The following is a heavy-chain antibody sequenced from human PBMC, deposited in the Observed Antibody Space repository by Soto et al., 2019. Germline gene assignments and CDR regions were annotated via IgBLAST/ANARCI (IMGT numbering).Heavy chain of an antibody. CDR2: ISAYNGNT. CDR3: ARVYGDIVVVVAAPGDYYYYYMDV. J-gene: IGHJ6*03. D-gene: IGHD2-15*01. Sequence: ASVKVSCKASGYTFTSYGISWVRQAPGQGLEWMGWISAYNGNTNYAQKLQGRVTMTTDTSTSTAYMELRSLRSNDTAVYYCARVYGDIVVVVAAPGDYYYYYMDVSGKGTTVTVS. CDR1: GYTFTSYG. V-gene: IGHV1-18*01.